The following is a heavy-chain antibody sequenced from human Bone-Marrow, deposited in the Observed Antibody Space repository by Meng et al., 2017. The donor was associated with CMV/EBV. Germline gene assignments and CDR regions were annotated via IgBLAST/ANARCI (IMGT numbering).Heavy chain of an antibody. J-gene: IGHJ5*02. D-gene: IGHD3-16*01. CDR3: AKDGGGRLGAGTLNWFDP. CDR1: GFTFGDYA. Sequence: SLKISCAASGFTFGDYAMHWVRQAPGKGLEWVSGISWNSGSLGYADSVKGRFTISRDNAKNSLYLQMNSLRAEDTALYYCAKDGGGRLGAGTLNWFDPWGQGTLVTVSS. CDR2: ISWNSGSL. V-gene: IGHV3-9*01.